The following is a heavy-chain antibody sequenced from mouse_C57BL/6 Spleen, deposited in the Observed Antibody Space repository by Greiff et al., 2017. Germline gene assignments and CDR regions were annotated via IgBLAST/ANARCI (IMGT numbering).Heavy chain of an antibody. CDR3: ARGPAITTVVATDYFDY. CDR2: IDPSDSYS. V-gene: IGHV1-69*01. Sequence: QVQLQQSGAELVMPGASVMLSCKASVYTFTSYWLHWVKQRPAQGLEWIGEIDPSDSYSNYNQKFKGKSTLTVDKSSSTAYMQLSSLTSEDSAVYYCARGPAITTVVATDYFDYWGQGTTLTVSS. J-gene: IGHJ2*01. D-gene: IGHD1-1*01. CDR1: VYTFTSYW.